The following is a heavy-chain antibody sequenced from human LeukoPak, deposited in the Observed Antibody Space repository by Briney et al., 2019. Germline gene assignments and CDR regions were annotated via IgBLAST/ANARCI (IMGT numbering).Heavy chain of an antibody. V-gene: IGHV1-2*02. CDR3: ARPLEGTAMDLEYYYYGMDV. CDR2: INPNSGGT. D-gene: IGHD5-18*01. CDR1: GYTFTGYY. Sequence: ASVKVSCKASGYTFTGYYMHWVRQAPGQGLEWMGWINPNSGGTNYAQKFQGRVTMTRDTSISTAYMELSRLRSDDTAVYYCARPLEGTAMDLEYYYYGMDVWGQGTTVTVSS. J-gene: IGHJ6*02.